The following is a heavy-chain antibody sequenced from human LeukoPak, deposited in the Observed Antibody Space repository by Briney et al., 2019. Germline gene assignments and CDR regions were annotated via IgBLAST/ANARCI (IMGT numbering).Heavy chain of an antibody. CDR2: IWYDGGNK. D-gene: IGHD6-25*01. V-gene: IGHV3-33*01. CDR1: GFTFSTYG. CDR3: ATRIAADLWAFDI. J-gene: IGHJ3*02. Sequence: GGSLRLSCAASGFTFSTYGLHWVRQAPGKGLEWVALIWYDGGNKYYADSVKGRFTISRDNSKNTLYLQMSSLRAEDTAVYYCATRIAADLWAFDIWGQGTMVTVSS.